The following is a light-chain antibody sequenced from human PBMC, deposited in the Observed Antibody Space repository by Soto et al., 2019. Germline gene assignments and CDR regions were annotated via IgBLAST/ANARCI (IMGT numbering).Light chain of an antibody. Sequence: QTVVTQEPSLTVSPGGTVTLTCDSSTGAVTSGHYPYWFQQKPGQAPRTLIYDTRNKYSWTPARFSGSLLGGKAALTLSGAQPEDDAEYYCLLFYGGAGRVFGGGTKLTVL. J-gene: IGLJ2*01. CDR2: DTR. V-gene: IGLV7-46*01. CDR3: LLFYGGAGRV. CDR1: TGAVTSGHY.